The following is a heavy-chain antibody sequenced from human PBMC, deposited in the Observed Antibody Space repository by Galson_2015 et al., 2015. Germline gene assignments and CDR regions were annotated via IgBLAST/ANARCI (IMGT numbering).Heavy chain of an antibody. Sequence: SLRLSCAASEFTFSSYYMSWVRQAPGKGLEWLSSISSTTTYIYYADSVKGRFTISRDNAKNSLYLQMNSLGAEDTAVYYCARQILDYDFWSGYYPTNFDYWGQGTLVTVSS. D-gene: IGHD3-3*01. CDR3: ARQILDYDFWSGYYPTNFDY. CDR2: ISSTTTYI. J-gene: IGHJ4*02. V-gene: IGHV3-21*01. CDR1: EFTFSSYY.